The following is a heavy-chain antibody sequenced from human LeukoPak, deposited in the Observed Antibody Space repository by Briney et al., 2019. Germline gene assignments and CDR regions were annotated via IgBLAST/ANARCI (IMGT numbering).Heavy chain of an antibody. V-gene: IGHV1-8*02. J-gene: IGHJ5*02. CDR2: MNPNSGNT. CDR3: ARGQLYYDFWSGYYTPEGFDP. D-gene: IGHD3-3*01. CDR1: GYTFTTYG. Sequence: ASVKVSCKASGYTFTTYGISWVRQAPGQGLEWMGWMNPNSGNTGYAQKFQGRVTMTRNTSISTAYMELSSLRSEDTAVYYCARGQLYYDFWSGYYTPEGFDPWGQGTLVTVSS.